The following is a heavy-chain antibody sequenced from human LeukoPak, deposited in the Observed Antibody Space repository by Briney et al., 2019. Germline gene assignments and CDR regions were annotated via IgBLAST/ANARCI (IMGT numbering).Heavy chain of an antibody. V-gene: IGHV4-59*01. CDR2: IYYSGST. J-gene: IGHJ4*02. D-gene: IGHD5-24*01. CDR1: GGSMSPYH. CDR3: ARSGGDRVEMPTIIDY. Sequence: PSETLSLTCTVSGGSMSPYHWGWIRQPPGKGLEWTGYIYYSGSTNYNPSLKSRVTILVDTSKNQFSLRLSSVTAADTAVYYCARSGGDRVEMPTIIDYWGQGTLVTVSS.